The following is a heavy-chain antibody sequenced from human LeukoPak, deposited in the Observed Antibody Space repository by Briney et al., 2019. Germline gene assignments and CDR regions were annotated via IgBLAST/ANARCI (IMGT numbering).Heavy chain of an antibody. D-gene: IGHD1-14*01. Sequence: ASVKVSCKASGYTFTSYAMHWVRQAPGQRLEWMGWINAGNGNTKYSQKFQGRVTITRDTSASTAYVELSSLRSEDTAVYYCARPRIRDNWFDPWGQGTLVTVSS. CDR1: GYTFTSYA. CDR3: ARPRIRDNWFDP. J-gene: IGHJ5*02. CDR2: INAGNGNT. V-gene: IGHV1-3*01.